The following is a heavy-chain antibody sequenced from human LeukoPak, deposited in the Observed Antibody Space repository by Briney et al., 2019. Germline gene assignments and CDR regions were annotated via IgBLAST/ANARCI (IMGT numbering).Heavy chain of an antibody. CDR1: RFTFSSYS. J-gene: IGHJ3*02. Sequence: PGGSLRLSCAASRFTFSSYSMNWVRQAPGKGLEWVASISSSSSYKYYADSVKGRFTISRDNAKNSLYLQMNSLRAEDTAVYYCAREIGYCSSTSCYRTTDAFDIWGQGTMVTVSS. CDR2: ISSSSSYK. CDR3: AREIGYCSSTSCYRTTDAFDI. V-gene: IGHV3-21*01. D-gene: IGHD2-2*03.